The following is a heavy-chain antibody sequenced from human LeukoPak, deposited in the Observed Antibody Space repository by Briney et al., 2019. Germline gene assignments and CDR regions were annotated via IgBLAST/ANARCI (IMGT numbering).Heavy chain of an antibody. CDR3: GRGWHRAYDV. CDR1: GLNIRTSW. Sequence: GGSLRLSCAASGLNIRTSWMGWVRQAPGKGLEWVADIKEDGRDVKYVDAVEGRFTISRDNAKNLLYLEMNSLRADDTAVYYCGRGWHRAYDVWGQGAMVIVAS. V-gene: IGHV3-7*01. J-gene: IGHJ3*01. D-gene: IGHD1-14*01. CDR2: IKEDGRDV.